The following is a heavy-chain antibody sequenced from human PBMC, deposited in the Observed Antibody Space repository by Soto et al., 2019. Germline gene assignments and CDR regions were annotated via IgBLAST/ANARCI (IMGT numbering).Heavy chain of an antibody. CDR2: IYYSGST. CDR3: ARQYYYDSSGYIIPDAFDI. D-gene: IGHD3-22*01. J-gene: IGHJ3*02. Sequence: QLQLQESGPGLVKPSETLSLTCTVSGGSISSSSYYWGWIRQPPGKGLEWIGSIYYSGSTYYNPSLKSRGTISVDTSKNQFSLKLSSVTAADTAVYYCARQYYYDSSGYIIPDAFDIWGQGTMVTVSS. V-gene: IGHV4-39*01. CDR1: GGSISSSSYY.